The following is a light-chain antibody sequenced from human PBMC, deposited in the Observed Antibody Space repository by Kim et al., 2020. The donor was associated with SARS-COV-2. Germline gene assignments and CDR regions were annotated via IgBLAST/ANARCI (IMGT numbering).Light chain of an antibody. V-gene: IGKV4-1*01. CDR2: WAS. CDR1: QSVLYSSDNKNY. J-gene: IGKJ3*01. Sequence: ATINGKSSQSVLYSSDNKNYLAWYQQKPGQPPKLLIYWASTRESGVPDRFSGSGSGTDFTLTISSLQAEDVAVYYCQQYESIPFTFGPGTKVDIK. CDR3: QQYESIPFT.